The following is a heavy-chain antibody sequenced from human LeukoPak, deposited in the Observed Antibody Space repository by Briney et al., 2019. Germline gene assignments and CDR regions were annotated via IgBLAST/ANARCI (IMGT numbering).Heavy chain of an antibody. CDR2: VCGSGDTT. D-gene: IGHD3-22*01. CDR3: AKSDYYDSSGRLSPFEY. J-gene: IGHJ4*02. CDR1: GFPLSSYA. Sequence: PGGSLRLSCAASGFPLSSYAMSWVRQAPGRALESVSAVCGSGDTTYYAPSVKGRFTIYRDNPKNPLYLQMNSRRAEDTALYYCAKSDYYDSSGRLSPFEYWGQGSVVSVPS. V-gene: IGHV3-23*01.